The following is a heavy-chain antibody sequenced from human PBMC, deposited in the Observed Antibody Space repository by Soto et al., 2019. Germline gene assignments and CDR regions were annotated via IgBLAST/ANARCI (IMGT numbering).Heavy chain of an antibody. CDR3: ARGGHVVVVTAAFYY. CDR2: VNPTGGHT. CDR1: GDTFTNYY. D-gene: IGHD2-21*02. Sequence: QVQLMQSGAEVKKPGASVKVSCKASGDTFTNYYIHCVRQAPGQGLEWMGTVNPTGGHTTYSQNLLGRGTMTRDTSTSPLYMELTSLTSSDTGVYYCARGGHVVVVTAAFYYGGQGTLVTVSS. J-gene: IGHJ4*02. V-gene: IGHV1-46*01.